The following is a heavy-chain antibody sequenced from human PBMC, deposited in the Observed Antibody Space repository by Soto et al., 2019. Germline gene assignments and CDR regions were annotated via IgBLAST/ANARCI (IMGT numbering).Heavy chain of an antibody. CDR2: INPSGGST. J-gene: IGHJ4*02. D-gene: IGHD2-8*01. V-gene: IGHV1-46*01. CDR1: GYTFTSYY. CDR3: ARDNGVRPSPSHFDY. Sequence: GAPVEVSCKASGYTFTSYYMHWVRQAPGQGLEWMGIINPSGGSTSYAQKFQGRVTMTGDTSTSTVYMELSSLRSEDTAVYYCARDNGVRPSPSHFDYWGQGTLVTVSS.